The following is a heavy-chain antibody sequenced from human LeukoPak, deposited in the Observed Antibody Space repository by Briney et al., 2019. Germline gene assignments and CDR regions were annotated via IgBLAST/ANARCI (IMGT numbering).Heavy chain of an antibody. D-gene: IGHD3-3*01. J-gene: IGHJ4*02. CDR1: GYTFTNYN. V-gene: IGHV1-46*01. CDR3: ARSHNDFGDDY. CDR2: INPSGGST. Sequence: GASVKVSCKASGYTFTNYNIHWVRQAPGQGLEWMGIINPSGGSTSYAQKFQGRVTITADKSTSTAYMELSSLRSEDTAVYFCARSHNDFGDDYWGQGTLVTVSS.